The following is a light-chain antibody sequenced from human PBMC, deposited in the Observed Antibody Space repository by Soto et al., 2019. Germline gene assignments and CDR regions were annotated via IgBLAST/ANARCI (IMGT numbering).Light chain of an antibody. Sequence: IQMTQSPLSLSASVGDRVTITCRASESITSYLNWYQQKPGKAPKLLIYAASSLQSGVPSRFSGSGSGTDFTLTISCLQPEDFATYYCQQSYSTPLTFGGGAKVDIK. V-gene: IGKV1-39*01. CDR3: QQSYSTPLT. CDR1: ESITSY. CDR2: AAS. J-gene: IGKJ4*01.